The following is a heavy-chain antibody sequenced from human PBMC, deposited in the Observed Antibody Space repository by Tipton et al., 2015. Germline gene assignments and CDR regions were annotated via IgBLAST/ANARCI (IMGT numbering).Heavy chain of an antibody. CDR1: AFNFNTYW. J-gene: IGHJ4*02. V-gene: IGHV3-7*01. D-gene: IGHD4-17*01. CDR3: ARHNSGDYGSPDY. Sequence: SLRLSCAASAFNFNTYWMTWVRQAPGKGLEWVANIDEAGNQKYYVASVKGRFTISRDNANNSLYLQMNYLRPDDTAVYFCARHNSGDYGSPDYWGQGALVTVSS. CDR2: IDEAGNQK.